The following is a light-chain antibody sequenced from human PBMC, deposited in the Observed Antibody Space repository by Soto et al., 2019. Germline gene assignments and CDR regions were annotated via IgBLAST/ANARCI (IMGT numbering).Light chain of an antibody. Sequence: IQMTQAPSSLPATVGERVSITCRASQTIGNYLNWYQQRPGKAPNLLISAASTLQSGVPSRFSGSGSGTDFTLTITSLQPEDFATYYCQQSYNTPRTFGQGTKVDIK. CDR2: AAS. J-gene: IGKJ1*01. V-gene: IGKV1-39*01. CDR3: QQSYNTPRT. CDR1: QTIGNY.